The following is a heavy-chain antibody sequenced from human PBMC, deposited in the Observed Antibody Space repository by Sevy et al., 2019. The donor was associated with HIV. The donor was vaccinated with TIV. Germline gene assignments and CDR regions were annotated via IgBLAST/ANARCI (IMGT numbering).Heavy chain of an antibody. CDR2: ISGSGGST. J-gene: IGHJ5*02. Sequence: GGSLRLSCVASGFTFTNYNMNWVRQAPGKGLEWVSAISGSGGSTYYADSVKGRFTISRDNSKNTLYLQMNSLRAEDTAVYYCAKDLTTTVTTCLDPWGQGTLVTVSS. V-gene: IGHV3-23*01. CDR3: AKDLTTTVTTCLDP. D-gene: IGHD4-17*01. CDR1: GFTFTNYN.